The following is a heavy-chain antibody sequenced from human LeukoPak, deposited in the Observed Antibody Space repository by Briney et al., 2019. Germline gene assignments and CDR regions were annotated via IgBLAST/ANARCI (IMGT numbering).Heavy chain of an antibody. V-gene: IGHV3-23*01. Sequence: WESLRLSCVASGFTVSNYAMTWVRQPPGKGLEWVKGANGKGDLTFYPDSVKRRITISRENSKHPVYLQLNRLVPEDTAVYFCAKGRYSWNSGTDVWGQGTTVPVSS. CDR1: GFTVSNYA. D-gene: IGHD1-1*01. CDR3: AKGRYSWNSGTDV. CDR2: ANGKGDLT. J-gene: IGHJ6*02.